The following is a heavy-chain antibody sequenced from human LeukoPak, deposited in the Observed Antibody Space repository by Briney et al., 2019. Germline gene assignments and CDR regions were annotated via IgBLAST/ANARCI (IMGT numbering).Heavy chain of an antibody. D-gene: IGHD1-26*01. V-gene: IGHV3-7*03. CDR3: VRDKIVGATKNDY. CDR2: IKQDGGEI. CDR1: GFTFSNYW. J-gene: IGHJ4*02. Sequence: AGGSLRLSCAASGFTFSNYWMSWVRQAPGKRLEWVANIKQDGGEIYYVDSVKGRFSISRDNAQNSLYLHMNSLRAEDTAVYYCVRDKIVGATKNDYWGQGILVTVSS.